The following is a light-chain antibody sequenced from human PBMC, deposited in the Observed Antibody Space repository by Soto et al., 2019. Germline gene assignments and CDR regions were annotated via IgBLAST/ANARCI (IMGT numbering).Light chain of an antibody. CDR3: QKYDSAPT. CDR2: SAS. CDR1: RGIGNA. V-gene: IGKV1-27*01. J-gene: IGKJ1*01. Sequence: GDRVTLTCRPSRGIGNALAWYQQKPGTVPKLLIHSASTLQSGVPSRFSGSGSGTDFTLTISSLQPEDVASYYCQKYDSAPTFGPRTKVDIK.